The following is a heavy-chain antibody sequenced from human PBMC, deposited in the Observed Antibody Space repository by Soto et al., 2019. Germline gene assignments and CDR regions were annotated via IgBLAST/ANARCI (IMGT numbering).Heavy chain of an antibody. V-gene: IGHV1-2*02. CDR1: GYTFTGYY. CDR2: INPNSGGT. D-gene: IGHD3-9*01. Sequence: GASVKVSCKASGYTFTGYYMHWVRQAPGQGLEWMGWINPNSGGTNYAQKFQGRVTMTRDTSISTAYMELSRLRSDDTAVYYCARALRYFDWLRDYWGQGTLVTVSS. J-gene: IGHJ4*02. CDR3: ARALRYFDWLRDY.